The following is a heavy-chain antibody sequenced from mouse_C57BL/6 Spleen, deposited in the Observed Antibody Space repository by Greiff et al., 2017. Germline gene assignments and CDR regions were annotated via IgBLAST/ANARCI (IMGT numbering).Heavy chain of an antibody. CDR1: GYTFTSYS. J-gene: IGHJ2*01. CDR3: ARWVYSNYLYYFDY. V-gene: IGHV1-72*01. Sequence: VQLQQPGAELVKPGASVKLSCKASGYTFTSYSMHWVKQRPGRGLVWIGRIDPNSGGTKYNEKFKSKATLTVDKTSSTTYMQLSSLTSEDSAVYYCARWVYSNYLYYFDYWGQGTTLTVSS. CDR2: IDPNSGGT. D-gene: IGHD2-5*01.